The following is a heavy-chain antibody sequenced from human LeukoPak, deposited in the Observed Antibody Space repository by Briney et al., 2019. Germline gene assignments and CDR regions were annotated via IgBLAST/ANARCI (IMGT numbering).Heavy chain of an antibody. D-gene: IGHD3-3*01. CDR1: GFTFSSYG. V-gene: IGHV3-30*18. CDR2: ISYDGSNK. J-gene: IGHJ4*02. CDR3: AKDIASYYDSCFDY. Sequence: GGSLRLSCAASGFTFSSYGMHWVRQAPGKGLEWVAVISYDGSNKYYADSVKGRFTISRDNSKNTLYLQMNSLRAEDTAVYYCAKDIASYYDSCFDYWGQGTLVTVSS.